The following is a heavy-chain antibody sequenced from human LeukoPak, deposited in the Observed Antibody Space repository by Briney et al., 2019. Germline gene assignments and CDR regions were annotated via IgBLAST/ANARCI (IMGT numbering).Heavy chain of an antibody. V-gene: IGHV4-34*01. Sequence: SETLSLTCAVYGGSFSGYYWSWIRQPPGKGLEWIGEINHSGSTNYNPSLKSRVTISVDTSKNQFSLKLSSVTAADTAVYYCARHPYCGGDCYRDGFDPWGQGTLVTASS. CDR3: ARHPYCGGDCYRDGFDP. CDR1: GGSFSGYY. D-gene: IGHD2-21*02. J-gene: IGHJ5*02. CDR2: INHSGST.